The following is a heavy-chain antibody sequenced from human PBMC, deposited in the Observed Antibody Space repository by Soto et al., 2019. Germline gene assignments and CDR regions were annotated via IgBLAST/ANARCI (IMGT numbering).Heavy chain of an antibody. CDR2: ISGSGGST. CDR1: GFTFSSSA. V-gene: IGHV3-23*01. D-gene: IGHD6-19*01. Sequence: PGGSLRLSCAASGFTFSSSAMSWVRQAPGKGLEWVSAISGSGGSTYYADSVKGRFTFSRDNSKNTLYLQMSSLRAEDTAVYYCAKYSSGWYTDFDYWGQGTLVTVSS. CDR3: AKYSSGWYTDFDY. J-gene: IGHJ4*02.